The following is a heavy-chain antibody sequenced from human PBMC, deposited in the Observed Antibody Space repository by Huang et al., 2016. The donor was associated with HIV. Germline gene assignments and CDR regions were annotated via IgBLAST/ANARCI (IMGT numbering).Heavy chain of an antibody. CDR1: GFKLSGFG. CDR2: ISYDGRSQ. V-gene: IGHV3-30*18. D-gene: IGHD2-15*01. CDR3: AKESRWFSDFDH. J-gene: IGHJ4*02. Sequence: QVHLVESGGGVVQPGGSLRLSCAASGFKLSGFGMHWVRQAPGKGVGWVAVISYDGRSQFYTDPVKGRFTISRDNSDNTLSLQMKGLRPDDTAVYYCAKESRWFSDFDHWGQGVLVSVSS.